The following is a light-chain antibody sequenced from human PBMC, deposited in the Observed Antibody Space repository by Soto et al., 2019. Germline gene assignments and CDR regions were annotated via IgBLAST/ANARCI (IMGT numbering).Light chain of an antibody. CDR3: QQFSSYPLT. V-gene: IGKV3-11*01. J-gene: IGKJ4*01. CDR2: DAS. CDR1: QSVGSY. Sequence: EIVLIQSPATLSLSPGERATLSCRASQSVGSYLAWYQHKPGQAPRLLISDASNRATGIPARFSGSGSETDFTLTISSLEPEDSAVYYCQQFSSYPLTFGGGTKVDIK.